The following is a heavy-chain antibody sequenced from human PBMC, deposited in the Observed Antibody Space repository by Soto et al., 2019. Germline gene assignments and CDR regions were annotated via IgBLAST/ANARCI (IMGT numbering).Heavy chain of an antibody. CDR3: ARDGGRHSGGIDY. CDR1: GGTFSSYS. J-gene: IGHJ4*02. CDR2: ISPIFGTA. D-gene: IGHD1-26*01. Sequence: QVQLVQSGAEVKKPGSSVKVSCKASGGTFSSYSINWVRQAPGQGLEWMGEISPIFGTANYAQKFQGRVTIPADASTSTAYMELSSLRSEDTAVYYCARDGGRHSGGIDYWGQGTLVTVSS. V-gene: IGHV1-69*01.